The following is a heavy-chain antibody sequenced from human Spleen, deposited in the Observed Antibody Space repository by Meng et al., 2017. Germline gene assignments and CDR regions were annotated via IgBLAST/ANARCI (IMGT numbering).Heavy chain of an antibody. D-gene: IGHD6-13*01. CDR1: GGSFSGYY. CDR3: ARGYSSSWYTPLTYYYYGMDV. V-gene: IGHV4-34*01. J-gene: IGHJ6*02. Sequence: SETLSLTCAVYGGSFSGYYWSWIRQPPGKGLKWIGEINHSGSTNYNPSLKSRVTISVDTSKNQFSLKLSSVTAADTAVYYCARGYSSSWYTPLTYYYYGMDVWGQGTTVTVSS. CDR2: INHSGST.